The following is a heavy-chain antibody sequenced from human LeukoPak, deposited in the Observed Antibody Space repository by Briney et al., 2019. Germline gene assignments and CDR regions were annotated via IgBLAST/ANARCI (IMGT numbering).Heavy chain of an antibody. D-gene: IGHD4-11*01. CDR3: ARGYKDYSNLNWFDP. V-gene: IGHV1-69*04. CDR2: IIPILGIA. J-gene: IGHJ5*02. Sequence: SVKVSCKASGGTFSSYAISWVRQAPGQGLEWMGRIIPILGIANYAQKFQGRVTMTRDTSTSTVYMELSSLRSEDTAVYYCARGYKDYSNLNWFDPWGQGTLVTVSS. CDR1: GGTFSSYA.